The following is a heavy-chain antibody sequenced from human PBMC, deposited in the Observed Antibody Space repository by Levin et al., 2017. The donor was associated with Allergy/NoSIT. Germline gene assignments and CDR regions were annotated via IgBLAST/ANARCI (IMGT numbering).Heavy chain of an antibody. J-gene: IGHJ6*02. D-gene: IGHD3-22*01. Sequence: LSLTCAASGILFSSSDMNWVSQAPGKGLEWVSSISAGGNYIYYADSVKGRFTISRDNAKNSLFLQMNSLRAEDTAVYYCASWAMYHYDRSAFDYFYYAMDVWGQGTTVTVSS. CDR1: GILFSSSD. V-gene: IGHV3-21*01. CDR3: ASWAMYHYDRSAFDYFYYAMDV. CDR2: ISAGGNYI.